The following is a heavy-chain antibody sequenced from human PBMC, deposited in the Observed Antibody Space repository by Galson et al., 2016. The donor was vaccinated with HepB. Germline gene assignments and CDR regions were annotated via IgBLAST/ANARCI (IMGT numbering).Heavy chain of an antibody. D-gene: IGHD3-3*01. CDR3: AGHGNTMCQFNWFDP. V-gene: IGHV5-51*01. CDR2: IWTDDSNT. CDR1: GYSFSNHW. Sequence: QSGAEVKKPGESLKISCKGSGYSFSNHWIGWVRQMPGKGPEWMGLIWTDDSNTIYSPSFQGQVTISADKSLSTAYLQWSSREASDTHMYFCAGHGNTMCQFNWFDPRGQGTLVNVSS. J-gene: IGHJ5*02.